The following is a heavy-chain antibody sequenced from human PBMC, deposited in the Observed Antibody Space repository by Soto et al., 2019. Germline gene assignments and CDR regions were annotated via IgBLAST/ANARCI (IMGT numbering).Heavy chain of an antibody. J-gene: IGHJ5*02. Sequence: GGSVRLSCAASGFTFSHAWMSWVRQAPGKGLEWVGRIKSKADGETKDYGAPVRGRFTISRDDSQDILYLHMNSLRIEDTAVYYCCVIKRRDQYSTSGYWFDPWGPGTLVTVSS. CDR3: CVIKRRDQYSTSGYWFDP. CDR2: IKSKADGETK. CDR1: GFTFSHAW. V-gene: IGHV3-15*01. D-gene: IGHD4-4*01.